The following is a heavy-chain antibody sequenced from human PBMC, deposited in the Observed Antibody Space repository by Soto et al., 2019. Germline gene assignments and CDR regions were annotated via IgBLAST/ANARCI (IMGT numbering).Heavy chain of an antibody. CDR2: INHSGST. CDR1: GGSFSGYY. D-gene: IGHD3-3*01. V-gene: IGHV4-34*01. Sequence: SETLSLTCAVYGGSFSGYYWSWIRQPPGKGLEWIGEINHSGSTNYNPSLKSRVTISVDTSKNQFSLKLSSVTAADTAVYYCARGEITIFGVVIIEGRAFDYWGQGTLVTVSS. CDR3: ARGEITIFGVVIIEGRAFDY. J-gene: IGHJ4*02.